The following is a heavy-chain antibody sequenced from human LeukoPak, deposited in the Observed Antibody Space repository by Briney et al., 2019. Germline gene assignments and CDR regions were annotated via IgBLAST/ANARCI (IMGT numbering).Heavy chain of an antibody. Sequence: VSVKVSCKASGYTFTGYYMHWVRQAPAQGLEWMGWINPNSGGTNYAQKFQGWVTMTRDTSISTAYVELSRLRSDDTAVYYCARDRSRGQKHNWFDPWGQGTLVTVSS. J-gene: IGHJ5*02. CDR2: INPNSGGT. CDR3: ARDRSRGQKHNWFDP. CDR1: GYTFTGYY. V-gene: IGHV1-2*04.